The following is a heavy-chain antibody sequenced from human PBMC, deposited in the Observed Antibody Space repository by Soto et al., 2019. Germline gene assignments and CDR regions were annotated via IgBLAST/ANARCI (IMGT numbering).Heavy chain of an antibody. CDR1: GGTFSSYA. Sequence: ASVKVSFKASGGTFSSYAISWVRQAPGQGLEWMGGIIPIFGTANYAQKFQGRVTITADESTSTAYMELSSLRSEDTAVYYCAREEDYYDSSGYYYVVRFDYWGQGTLVTVSS. CDR3: AREEDYYDSSGYYYVVRFDY. V-gene: IGHV1-69*13. CDR2: IIPIFGTA. J-gene: IGHJ4*02. D-gene: IGHD3-22*01.